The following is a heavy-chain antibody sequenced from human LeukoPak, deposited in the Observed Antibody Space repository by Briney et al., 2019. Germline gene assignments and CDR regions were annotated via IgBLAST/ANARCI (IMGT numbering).Heavy chain of an antibody. V-gene: IGHV4-34*01. CDR1: GGSFSGYY. D-gene: IGHD5-24*01. CDR2: INHSGST. CDR3: ARVRWLQPFDY. J-gene: IGHJ4*02. Sequence: SETLSITCAVYGGSFSGYYWSWIRQPPGKGLEWIGEINHSGSTNYNPSLKSRVTISVDTSKNQFSLKLSSVTAADTAVYYCARVRWLQPFDYWGQGTLVTVSS.